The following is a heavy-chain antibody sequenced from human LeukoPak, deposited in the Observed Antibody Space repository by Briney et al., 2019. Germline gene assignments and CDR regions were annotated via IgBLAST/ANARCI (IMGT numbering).Heavy chain of an antibody. Sequence: AASVKVSCKASGYTFTSYGISWVRQAPGQGLEWMGWSSAYNGNTNYAQKLQGRVTITTDTYTSTAYMELRSLRSDDTAVYSCARDPGYDTSLWFDPWGQGTLVTVSS. CDR2: SSAYNGNT. CDR1: GYTFTSYG. J-gene: IGHJ5*02. V-gene: IGHV1-18*01. CDR3: ARDPGYDTSLWFDP. D-gene: IGHD3-22*01.